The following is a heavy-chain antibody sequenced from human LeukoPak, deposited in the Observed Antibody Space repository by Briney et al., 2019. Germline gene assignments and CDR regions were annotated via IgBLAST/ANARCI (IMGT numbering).Heavy chain of an antibody. CDR2: IYSGGST. Sequence: GGSLRLSCAASGFTVSSNYMSWVRQAPGKGLEWVSVIYSGGSTYYADSVKGRFTISRDNSKNTLYLQMNSLRAEDTAVYYCARDDVLTGYRDYWGQGTLVTVSS. D-gene: IGHD3-9*01. CDR3: ARDDVLTGYRDY. V-gene: IGHV3-53*01. CDR1: GFTVSSNY. J-gene: IGHJ4*02.